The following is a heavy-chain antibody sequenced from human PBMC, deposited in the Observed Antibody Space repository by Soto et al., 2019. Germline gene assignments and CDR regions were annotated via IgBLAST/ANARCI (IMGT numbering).Heavy chain of an antibody. CDR2: IYPYDSDT. Sequence: GESLKISCKTSGYSFTSYWIGWVRQMPGRGMEWMGNIYPYDSDTRYNPSFQGQVTISADTSITTAYLQWSGLRASDTAMYFCARHLVGSTRGNFDYWGQGTLVTVSS. J-gene: IGHJ4*01. V-gene: IGHV5-51*01. CDR3: ARHLVGSTRGNFDY. CDR1: GYSFTSYW. D-gene: IGHD2-2*01.